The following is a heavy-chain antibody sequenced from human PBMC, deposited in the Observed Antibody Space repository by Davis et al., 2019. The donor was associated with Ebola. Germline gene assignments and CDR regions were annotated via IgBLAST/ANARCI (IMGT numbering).Heavy chain of an antibody. CDR2: ISGSGANT. CDR1: GFPFSSYA. CDR3: AREGQYYDFWSGYVDV. Sequence: GESLQLSCAASGFPFSSYAMSWVRQAPGKGLEWVSAISGSGANTYYADSVKGRFTISRDNSKNTLYLQMNSLRAEDTAVYNCAREGQYYDFWSGYVDVWGKGTTVTVSS. V-gene: IGHV3-23*01. J-gene: IGHJ6*03. D-gene: IGHD3-3*01.